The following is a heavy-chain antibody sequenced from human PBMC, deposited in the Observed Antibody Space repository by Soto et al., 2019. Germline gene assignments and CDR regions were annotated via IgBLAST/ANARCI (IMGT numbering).Heavy chain of an antibody. J-gene: IGHJ4*02. D-gene: IGHD3-16*01. CDR3: ARHQRDDASRKIDC. V-gene: IGHV5-51*01. CDR2: INPADSDI. CDR1: GYSFTSNW. Sequence: EVQLVQSGTEVKKPGASLKISCQGSGYSFTSNWIGWVRQMPGKGLGWMGIINPADSDIKYSPSCQGQVTISADKSIGTAYLQWSSLKASHTARYYCARHQRDDASRKIDCWGQGTLVTVSS.